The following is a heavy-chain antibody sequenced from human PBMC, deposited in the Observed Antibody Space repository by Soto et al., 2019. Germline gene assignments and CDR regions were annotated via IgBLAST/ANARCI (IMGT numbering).Heavy chain of an antibody. D-gene: IGHD3-22*01. V-gene: IGHV3-15*01. CDR1: GFTFSNAW. J-gene: IGHJ6*02. Sequence: EVQLVESGGGLVKPGGSLRLSCAASGFTFSNAWMSWVRQAPGKGLEWVGRIKSKTDGGTTDYAAPVKGRFTISRDDSKNTLYLQMNSLKTEDTAVYYCTTVLPRYYYDSSGSHYYYGMDVWGQGTTVTVSS. CDR2: IKSKTDGGTT. CDR3: TTVLPRYYYDSSGSHYYYGMDV.